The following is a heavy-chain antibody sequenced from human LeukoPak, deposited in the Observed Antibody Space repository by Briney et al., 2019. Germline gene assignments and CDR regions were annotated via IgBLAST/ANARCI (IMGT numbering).Heavy chain of an antibody. CDR1: GFTVSTNY. D-gene: IGHD4-17*01. CDR2: IYSGGST. CDR3: ARGNDYGDYYFDY. Sequence: QSGGSLRLSCAASGFTVSTNYMNWVRQAPGKGLEWVSVIYSGGSTYYADSVKGRFTISRDNSKNTLYLQMNSLRAEDTAVYYCARGNDYGDYYFDYWGQGTLVTVSS. V-gene: IGHV3-66*01. J-gene: IGHJ4*02.